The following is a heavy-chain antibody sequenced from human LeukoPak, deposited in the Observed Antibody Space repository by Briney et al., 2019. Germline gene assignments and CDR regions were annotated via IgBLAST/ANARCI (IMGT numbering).Heavy chain of an antibody. D-gene: IGHD3-16*01. V-gene: IGHV1-69*04. Sequence: SVKVSCKASGGTLSSYAISWVRQAPGQGLEWMGRIIPTLGIENYAQKFEDRVTITADKSTSTAYMELSSLRSEDTAMYYCARFYVGTGYFDYWGQGTLVTVSS. CDR1: GGTLSSYA. CDR2: IIPTLGIE. J-gene: IGHJ4*02. CDR3: ARFYVGTGYFDY.